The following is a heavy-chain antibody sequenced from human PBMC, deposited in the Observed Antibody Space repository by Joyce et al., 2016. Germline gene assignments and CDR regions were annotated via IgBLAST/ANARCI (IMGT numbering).Heavy chain of an antibody. V-gene: IGHV3-72*01. J-gene: IGHJ6*02. D-gene: IGHD3-10*01. CDR2: SRNKGNGYTT. Sequence: EVQLVESGGGLVQPGGSLRLSCAASGLTFSDHYMDWVRQAPGKGLEWVGRSRNKGNGYTTEYAASVEGRFTISRDDSRNSVYLQMNSLKTEDTAVYYCVRATKWVGVYYHGMDVWGQGTTVTVSS. CDR1: GLTFSDHY. CDR3: VRATKWVGVYYHGMDV.